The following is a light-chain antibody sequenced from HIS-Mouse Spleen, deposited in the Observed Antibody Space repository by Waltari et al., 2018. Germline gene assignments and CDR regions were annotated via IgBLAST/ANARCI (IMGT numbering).Light chain of an antibody. CDR3: QQYGSSPPLT. CDR1: QRVSSSY. CDR2: GAS. J-gene: IGKJ4*01. V-gene: IGKV3-20*01. Sequence: DIVLTQSPGTLSLSPGERATLSCRASQRVSSSYLAWYQQKPGQAPRPLIYGASSRATGMPDRFSGSGSGTDFTLTISRLEPEDFAVYYCQQYGSSPPLTFGGGTKVEIK.